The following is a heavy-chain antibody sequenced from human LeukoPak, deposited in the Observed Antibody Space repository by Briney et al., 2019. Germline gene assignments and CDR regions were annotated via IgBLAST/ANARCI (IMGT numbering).Heavy chain of an antibody. Sequence: SETLSLTCTVSGGSISSYYWSWIRQPPGKGLGLLENIYDSGSTNYNPSLKSRVTISVDTYKNQCSLKLSSVTAADTAVYYCARQSISGSSLSYFDYWGQGTLVNVSS. V-gene: IGHV4-59*01. CDR2: IYDSGST. D-gene: IGHD3-22*01. CDR1: GGSISSYY. J-gene: IGHJ4*02. CDR3: ARQSISGSSLSYFDY.